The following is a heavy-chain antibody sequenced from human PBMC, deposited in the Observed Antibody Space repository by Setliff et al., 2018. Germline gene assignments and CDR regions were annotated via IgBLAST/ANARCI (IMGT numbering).Heavy chain of an antibody. D-gene: IGHD2-2*01. CDR1: GYTFTSYY. Sequence: GASVKVSCKASGYTFTSYYMHWVRQAPGQGLEWMGWISAYNGYTNYAQKLQGRVTMTTDTSTSTAYMELRSLRSDDTAVYYCARDGVGVPAIDYGMDVWGQGTTVTVSS. CDR2: ISAYNGYT. CDR3: ARDGVGVPAIDYGMDV. J-gene: IGHJ6*02. V-gene: IGHV1-18*04.